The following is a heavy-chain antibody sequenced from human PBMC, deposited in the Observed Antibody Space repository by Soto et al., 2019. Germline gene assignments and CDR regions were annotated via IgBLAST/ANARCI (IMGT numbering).Heavy chain of an antibody. Sequence: GASVKVSCKASGYTFTSYGISWVRQAPGQGLEWMGWISAYNGNTNYAQKLQGRVTMTTDTSTSTAYMELRSLRSDDTAVYYCARLRVYGDEVDAFDIWGQGTMVTVSS. CDR2: ISAYNGNT. V-gene: IGHV1-18*01. CDR1: GYTFTSYG. CDR3: ARLRVYGDEVDAFDI. J-gene: IGHJ3*02. D-gene: IGHD4-17*01.